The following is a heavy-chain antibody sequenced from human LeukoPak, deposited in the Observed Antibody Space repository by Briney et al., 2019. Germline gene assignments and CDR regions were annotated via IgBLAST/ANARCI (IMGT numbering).Heavy chain of an antibody. J-gene: IGHJ5*02. CDR2: TYYRSTWYN. CDR3: ARRLTQYDCFDP. V-gene: IGHV6-1*01. CDR1: GDGVSSNSVT. D-gene: IGHD2-2*01. Sequence: SQTLSLTCAISGDGVSSNSVTWNWIRQSPSRGLEWLGRTYYRSTWYNDYAVSVRGRITVNPDTSKNQFSLHLNSVTPEDTAVYYCARRLTQYDCFDPWGPGTLVTVSS.